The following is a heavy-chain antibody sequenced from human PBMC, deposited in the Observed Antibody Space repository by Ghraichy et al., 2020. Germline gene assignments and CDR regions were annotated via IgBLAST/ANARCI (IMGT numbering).Heavy chain of an antibody. CDR3: ARRSSSWYEENGFDP. V-gene: IGHV4-59*08. Sequence: SETLSLTCTVYGGSISSYYWSWIRQPPGKGLEWIGYIYYSGSTNYNPSLKSRVTISVDTSKNQFSLKLSAVTAADTAVYYCARRSSSWYEENGFDPWGQGTLVTVSS. CDR1: GGSISSYY. J-gene: IGHJ5*02. CDR2: IYYSGST. D-gene: IGHD6-13*01.